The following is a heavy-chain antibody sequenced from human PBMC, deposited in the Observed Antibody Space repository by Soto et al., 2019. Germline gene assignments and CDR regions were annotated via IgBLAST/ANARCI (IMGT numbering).Heavy chain of an antibody. J-gene: IGHJ4*02. V-gene: IGHV3-74*01. CDR1: GFTFTNYW. Sequence: TGGSLRLSCAASGFTFTNYWMHWVRQAPGKGLFWVSRIDTDGVKTHYADSVKGRFTISRDNAKNTLYLQMNSLRAEDTAVYYCAREVVVAATPDYWGQGTLVTVSS. CDR2: IDTDGVKT. CDR3: AREVVVAATPDY. D-gene: IGHD2-15*01.